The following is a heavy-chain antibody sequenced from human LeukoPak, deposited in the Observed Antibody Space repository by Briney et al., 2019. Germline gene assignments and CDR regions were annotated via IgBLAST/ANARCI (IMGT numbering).Heavy chain of an antibody. J-gene: IGHJ1*01. Sequence: PGGSLRLSCAASRFIFSNYWMTWVRQAPGKGLEWVSAIGKSGETTYYADSVKGRFTISRDNSKNTLYLQLNSLRADDTAVFYCAQATAGRYEHWGQGTLVTVSS. CDR2: IGKSGETT. CDR3: AQATAGRYEH. D-gene: IGHD3-9*01. CDR1: RFIFSNYW. V-gene: IGHV3-23*01.